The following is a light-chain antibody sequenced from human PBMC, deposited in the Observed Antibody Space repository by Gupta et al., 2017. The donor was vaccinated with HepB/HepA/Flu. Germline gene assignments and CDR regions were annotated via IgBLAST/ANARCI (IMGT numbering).Light chain of an antibody. V-gene: IGLV3-1*01. Sequence: SYDLTQAPSVSVSPGQTATITCSGNRLGEKYACWYQQKPGQSPVLVIYEDRRRPSGTPERFSGSNSGNTATLTISGAQATDEADYYCQAWDRSTVVFGGGTKLTVL. CDR1: RLGEKY. J-gene: IGLJ3*02. CDR2: EDR. CDR3: QAWDRSTVV.